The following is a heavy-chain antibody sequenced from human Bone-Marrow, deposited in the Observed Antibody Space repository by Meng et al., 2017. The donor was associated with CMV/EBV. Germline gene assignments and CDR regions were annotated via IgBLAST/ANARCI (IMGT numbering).Heavy chain of an antibody. J-gene: IGHJ4*02. Sequence: CVASGFRFGYHAMNWVRQSPGKGLEWVSSIATSGTYTYYADSVRGRFTISRDNSKNTLYLQMNSLRAEDTAVYYCVKRGDGGATSFDSWGQGTLVTVSS. CDR1: GFRFGYHA. D-gene: IGHD3-16*01. V-gene: IGHV3-23*01. CDR2: IATSGTYT. CDR3: VKRGDGGATSFDS.